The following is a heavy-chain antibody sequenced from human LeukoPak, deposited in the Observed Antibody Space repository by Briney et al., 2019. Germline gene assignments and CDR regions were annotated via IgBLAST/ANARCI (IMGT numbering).Heavy chain of an antibody. CDR1: GFTFSSYA. D-gene: IGHD3-22*01. V-gene: IGHV3-23*01. CDR2: ISGSGGST. CDR3: AKDLARRGTMIGDAFDI. Sequence: GGSLRLSCAASGFTFSSYAMSWVRQAPRKGLEWVSAISGSGGSTYYADSVKGRFTISRDNSKNTLYLQMNSLRAEDTAVYYCAKDLARRGTMIGDAFDIWGQGTMVTVSS. J-gene: IGHJ3*02.